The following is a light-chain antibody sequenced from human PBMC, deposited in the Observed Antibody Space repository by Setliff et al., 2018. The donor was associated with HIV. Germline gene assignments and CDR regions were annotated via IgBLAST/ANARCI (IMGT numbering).Light chain of an antibody. V-gene: IGLV2-18*02. J-gene: IGLJ1*01. CDR3: LSYTSSSTYV. Sequence: QSALTQPASVSGSPGQSVTISCTGTSSDVGSYNRVSWYQQPPGTAPKLMIYEVSNRPSGVPDRFSGSKSGNTASLIISGLQAEDEADYYCLSYTSSSTYVFGTGTKVTVL. CDR1: SSDVGSYNR. CDR2: EVS.